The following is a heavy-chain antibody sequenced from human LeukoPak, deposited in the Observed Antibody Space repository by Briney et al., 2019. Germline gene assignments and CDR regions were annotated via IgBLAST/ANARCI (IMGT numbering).Heavy chain of an antibody. CDR2: ITPNTGDT. J-gene: IGHJ4*02. CDR3: ARSRNYYRVYFDN. D-gene: IGHD3-10*01. Sequence: ASVKVSSKASGYTFSSFYLHWVRQAPGQGLEWMGIITPNTGDTTYAPKFQDRLIMTRDRSTSTVYMELHSLRSEDTAVYYCARSRNYYRVYFDNWGQGTLVPVSS. CDR1: GYTFSSFY. V-gene: IGHV1-46*01.